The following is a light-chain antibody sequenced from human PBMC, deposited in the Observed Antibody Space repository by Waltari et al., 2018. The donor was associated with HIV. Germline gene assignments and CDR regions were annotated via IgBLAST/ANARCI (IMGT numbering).Light chain of an antibody. CDR3: SSYAATNTLV. CDR1: SSDVGNYNY. J-gene: IGLJ3*02. Sequence: QSALTQPPSASGSPGQSVTISCTGTSSDVGNYNYVSWYQQHPGTAPKLMIYEVNKRPPGVPDRFSGSKSGNTASLTVSGLQAEDEAEYYCSSYAATNTLVFGGGTKVTVL. V-gene: IGLV2-8*01. CDR2: EVN.